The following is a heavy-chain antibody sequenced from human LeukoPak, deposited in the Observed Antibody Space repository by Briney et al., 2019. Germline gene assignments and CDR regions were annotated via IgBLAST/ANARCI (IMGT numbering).Heavy chain of an antibody. D-gene: IGHD3-10*01. CDR3: ARDYVEFYYGSGSYRFDS. Sequence: SETLSLTCTVSGASISSSTYYWGWIRQPPGKGLEWIGNIHDSGSTYYNPSLKSRATISVDTSKNQFSLKLSSVTAADTAVYYCARDYVEFYYGSGSYRFDSWGQGTLVTVSS. V-gene: IGHV4-39*07. J-gene: IGHJ4*02. CDR2: IHDSGST. CDR1: GASISSSTYY.